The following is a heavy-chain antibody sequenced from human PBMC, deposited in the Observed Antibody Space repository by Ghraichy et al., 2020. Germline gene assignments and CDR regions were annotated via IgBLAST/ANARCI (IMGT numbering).Heavy chain of an antibody. J-gene: IGHJ6*02. V-gene: IGHV4-38-2*02. Sequence: SATLSLTCGVSGYSISSGYYWGWIRQPPGKGLEWIGIIYHSGTTYYNPSLESRVTISVDTSKNQFSLKLTSVTASDTAVYYCARDQRDSHYGMDVWGQGTTVTVSS. D-gene: IGHD2-15*01. CDR2: IYHSGTT. CDR1: GYSISSGYY. CDR3: ARDQRDSHYGMDV.